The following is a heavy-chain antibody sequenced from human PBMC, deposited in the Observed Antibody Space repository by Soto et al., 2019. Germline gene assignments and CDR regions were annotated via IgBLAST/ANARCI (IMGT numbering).Heavy chain of an antibody. D-gene: IGHD3-22*01. V-gene: IGHV1-18*01. Sequence: ASVKVSCKASGYTFTSYGISWVRQAPGQGLEWIGWISAYNGNTNYAQKLQGRVTMTTDTSTSTAYMELRSLRSDDTAVYYCARERYDSSGYYYRYWGQGTLVIGSA. CDR1: GYTFTSYG. J-gene: IGHJ4*02. CDR3: ARERYDSSGYYYRY. CDR2: ISAYNGNT.